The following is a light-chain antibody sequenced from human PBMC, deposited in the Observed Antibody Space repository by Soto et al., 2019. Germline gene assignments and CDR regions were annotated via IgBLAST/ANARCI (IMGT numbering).Light chain of an antibody. Sequence: DIVMTQSPDSLAVSLGERATINCKSSQILLYSSNNKNYLAWYQQKAGQPPKLLIYWASTRESGVPDRFSGSGSGTDFTLTINSLQAEDVAVYYCQQYYSTPRTFGQGTKVEIK. CDR2: WAS. CDR3: QQYYSTPRT. CDR1: QILLYSSNNKNY. J-gene: IGKJ1*01. V-gene: IGKV4-1*01.